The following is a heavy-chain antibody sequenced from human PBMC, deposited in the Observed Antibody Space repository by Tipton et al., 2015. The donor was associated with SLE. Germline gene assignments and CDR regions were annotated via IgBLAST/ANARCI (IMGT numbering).Heavy chain of an antibody. CDR1: GFTFSSYG. CDR3: AKDRGSSGLF. D-gene: IGHD6-19*01. Sequence: SLRLSCVASGFTFSSYGMHRVRQAPGKGLEWVAFIRYDGSNKYYADSVKGRFTISRDNAKNTLYLQMNSLRAEDTAVYYCAKDRGSSGLFWVQGTLVTVSS. V-gene: IGHV3-30*02. J-gene: IGHJ4*02. CDR2: IRYDGSNK.